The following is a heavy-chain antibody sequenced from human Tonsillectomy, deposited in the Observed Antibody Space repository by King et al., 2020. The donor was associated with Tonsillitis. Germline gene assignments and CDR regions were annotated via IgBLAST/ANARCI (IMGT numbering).Heavy chain of an antibody. D-gene: IGHD3-22*01. CDR3: ARDYRDYYDSSGFQGAFDF. CDR2: IIPIFGTA. Sequence: VQLVESGAEVKKPGSSVKVSCKASGGTSSSYALIWVRQTPGQGLEWMGGIIPIFGTANYAPKFQGRVTITADESTSTAYMELSSLTSEDTAVYYCARDYRDYYDSSGFQGAFDFWGQGTMVTVSS. J-gene: IGHJ3*01. CDR1: GGTSSSYA. V-gene: IGHV1-69*01.